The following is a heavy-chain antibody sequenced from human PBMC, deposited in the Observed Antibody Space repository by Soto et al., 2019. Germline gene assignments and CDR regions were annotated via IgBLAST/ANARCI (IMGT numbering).Heavy chain of an antibody. D-gene: IGHD6-6*01. V-gene: IGHV3-30*18. CDR3: AKEFAEGISTSSFYDY. CDR1: GFTFSSYG. CDR2: ISYHGSIQ. J-gene: IGHJ4*01. Sequence: QVQWSESGGGVVQPGRSLGLSCAASGFTFSSYGMHWVRQAPGRGLEWVAVISYHGSIQYYADSVRGRFTISRDNSKNTLYLHMNGLTAEDTAVYYCAKEFAEGISTSSFYDYWGHGTLVTVSS.